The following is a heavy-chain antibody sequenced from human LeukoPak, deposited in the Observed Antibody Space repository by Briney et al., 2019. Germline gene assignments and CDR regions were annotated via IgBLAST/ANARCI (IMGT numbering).Heavy chain of an antibody. J-gene: IGHJ6*03. Sequence: ASVKVSCKASGYTFTSYGISWVRQAPGQGLEWIGWISAYNGNTNYAQKLQGRVTMTTDTSTSTAYMELRSLRSDDTAVYYCARGAVVVPAAMLGYYYYYYMDVWGKGTTVTVSS. CDR2: ISAYNGNT. D-gene: IGHD2-2*01. V-gene: IGHV1-18*01. CDR1: GYTFTSYG. CDR3: ARGAVVVPAAMLGYYYYYYMDV.